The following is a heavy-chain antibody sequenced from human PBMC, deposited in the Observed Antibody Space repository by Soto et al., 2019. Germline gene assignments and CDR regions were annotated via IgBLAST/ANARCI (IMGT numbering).Heavy chain of an antibody. D-gene: IGHD1-7*01. J-gene: IGHJ3*01. V-gene: IGHV3-74*01. CDR2: ISGDGSST. CDR3: ARSLPGTYGAFDL. Sequence: EVQLVDSGGGLVQTGGSLRLSCAASEFTFRSYWMHWVRQSPGKGLVWVSRISGDGSSTTYADSVRGRFTISRDNAKNTVYLQMDSLRAEDTAVYYCARSLPGTYGAFDLWGQGTMVTVSS. CDR1: EFTFRSYW.